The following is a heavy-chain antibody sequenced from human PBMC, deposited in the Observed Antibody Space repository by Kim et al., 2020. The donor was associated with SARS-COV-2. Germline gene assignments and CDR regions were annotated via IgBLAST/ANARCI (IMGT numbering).Heavy chain of an antibody. D-gene: IGHD3-3*01. J-gene: IGHJ3*02. Sequence: SVKGRFTISRDNAKNSLYLQMNSLRAEDTALYYCAASGRASVEWLRAFDIWGQGTMVTVSS. V-gene: IGHV3-9*01. CDR3: AASGRASVEWLRAFDI.